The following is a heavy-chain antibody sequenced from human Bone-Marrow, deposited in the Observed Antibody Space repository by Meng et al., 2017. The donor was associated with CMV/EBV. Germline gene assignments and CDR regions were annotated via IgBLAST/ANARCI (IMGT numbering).Heavy chain of an antibody. CDR3: ARVSRSGYDGMVDY. Sequence: GESLKISCAASGFTVSSNYMSWVRQAPGKGLEWVSVIYSGGSTYYADSVKGRFTISRDNSKNTLYLQMNSLRAEDTAVYYCARVSRSGYDGMVDYWVQGTLVTVSS. CDR1: GFTVSSNY. D-gene: IGHD5-12*01. CDR2: IYSGGST. V-gene: IGHV3-53*01. J-gene: IGHJ4*02.